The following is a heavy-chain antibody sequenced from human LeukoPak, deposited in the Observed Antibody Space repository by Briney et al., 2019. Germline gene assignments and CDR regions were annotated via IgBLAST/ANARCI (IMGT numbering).Heavy chain of an antibody. J-gene: IGHJ6*04. D-gene: IGHD3-22*01. CDR1: GFNFGDYA. CDR3: TRDSLPHYYDSSGSF. V-gene: IGHV3-49*04. Sequence: GGSPRLSCTTSGFNFGDYAMSWVRQAPGKGLEWIGFIRSKVYGGSTEYAASVNGRFTISRDDLKSIAYLQMNSLKTEDTAVYYCTRDSLPHYYDSSGSFWGKGTTVTVSS. CDR2: IRSKVYGGST.